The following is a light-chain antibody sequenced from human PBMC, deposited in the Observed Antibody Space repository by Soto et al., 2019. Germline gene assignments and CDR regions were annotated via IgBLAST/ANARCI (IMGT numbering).Light chain of an antibody. Sequence: QSVLTQRPPVSGAPGQRVTISCTGCSSNIGAGYDVHWYQQLPGTAPKPLIYGNSNRPSGVPDRFSGSKSGTSASLAITGLQAEDEADYYCQTSDSSLSGWVFGGGTKLTVL. CDR1: SSNIGAGYD. CDR3: QTSDSSLSGWV. J-gene: IGLJ3*02. CDR2: GNS. V-gene: IGLV1-40*01.